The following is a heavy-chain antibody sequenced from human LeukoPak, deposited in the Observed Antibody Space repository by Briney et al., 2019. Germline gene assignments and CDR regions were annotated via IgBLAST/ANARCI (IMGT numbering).Heavy chain of an antibody. V-gene: IGHV1-18*01. CDR3: ARARQQLVWANWFDP. CDR2: ISAYNGKT. D-gene: IGHD6-13*01. CDR1: GYTFSSYG. Sequence: GASVKVSCKASGYTFSSYGISWVRQATGQGLEWMGWISAYNGKTKYAQKLQGRVTMTTETSTSTAYMELRSLRSDDTAVYYCARARQQLVWANWFDPWGQGTLVTVSS. J-gene: IGHJ5*02.